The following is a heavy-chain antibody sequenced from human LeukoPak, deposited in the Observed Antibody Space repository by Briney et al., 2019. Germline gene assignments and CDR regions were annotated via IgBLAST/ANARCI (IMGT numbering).Heavy chain of an antibody. D-gene: IGHD2-15*01. Sequence: GGSLRLSCAASGFTFSDYYMSWIRQAPGKGLEWVAVISYDGSNKYYADSVKGRFTISRDNSKNTLYLQMNSLRAEDTAVYYCARDQDVVVVAATTNTFDYWGQGTLVTVSS. CDR3: ARDQDVVVVAATTNTFDY. CDR2: ISYDGSNK. CDR1: GFTFSDYY. V-gene: IGHV3-30-3*01. J-gene: IGHJ4*02.